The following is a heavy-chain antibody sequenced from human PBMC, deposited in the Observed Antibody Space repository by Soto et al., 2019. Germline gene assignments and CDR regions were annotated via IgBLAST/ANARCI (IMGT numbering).Heavy chain of an antibody. J-gene: IGHJ4*02. CDR1: GGSISSYY. CDR2: IYYSGST. CDR3: ASGLRYNWNYYYFDY. V-gene: IGHV4-59*01. D-gene: IGHD1-7*01. Sequence: ETLSLTCTVSGGSISSYYWSWIRQPPGKGLEWIGYIYYSGSTNYNPSLKSRVTISVDTSKNQFSLKLSSVTAADTAVYYCASGLRYNWNYYYFDYWGQGTLVTVS.